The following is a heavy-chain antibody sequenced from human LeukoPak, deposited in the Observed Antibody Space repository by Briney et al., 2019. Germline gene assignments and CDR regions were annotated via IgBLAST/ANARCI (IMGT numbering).Heavy chain of an antibody. J-gene: IGHJ6*02. Sequence: GGSLRLSCAASGFTFSSYGMHWVRQAPGKGLEWVAVISYDGSNKYYADSVKDRFTISRDNSKNTLYLQMNSLRAEDTAVYYCAKQLGYCSSTSCYGKLYYYYYGMDVWGQGTTVTVSS. CDR1: GFTFSSYG. CDR2: ISYDGSNK. D-gene: IGHD2-2*01. V-gene: IGHV3-30*18. CDR3: AKQLGYCSSTSCYGKLYYYYYGMDV.